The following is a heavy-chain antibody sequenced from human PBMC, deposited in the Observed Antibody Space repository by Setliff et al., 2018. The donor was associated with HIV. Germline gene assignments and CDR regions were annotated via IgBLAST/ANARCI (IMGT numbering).Heavy chain of an antibody. CDR1: GYTFTRYF. CDR2: INPSGGST. D-gene: IGHD1-26*01. V-gene: IGHV1-46*01. Sequence: GASVKVSCKASGYTFTRYFMHCVRQAPGQGLEWLGMINPSGGSTWYAQKFQGRVTMTGDTSTNTLYMELSSLRSEDTAVYYCARGWEGGMDYWGQGTLVTVYS. CDR3: ARGWEGGMDY. J-gene: IGHJ4*02.